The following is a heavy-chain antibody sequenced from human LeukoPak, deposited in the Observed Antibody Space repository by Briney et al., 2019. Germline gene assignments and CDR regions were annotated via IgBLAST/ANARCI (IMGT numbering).Heavy chain of an antibody. J-gene: IGHJ4*02. V-gene: IGHV1-18*01. D-gene: IGHD4-17*01. CDR2: ISTYNGNT. Sequence: GASVKVSCKASRYTFTSYGINWVRQAPGQGLEWMGWISTYNGNTNYAQKVQDRVTMTTDTSTNTAYMELRSLRSDDTAVYYCARGDYGLFDYWGQGTLVTVSS. CDR1: RYTFTSYG. CDR3: ARGDYGLFDY.